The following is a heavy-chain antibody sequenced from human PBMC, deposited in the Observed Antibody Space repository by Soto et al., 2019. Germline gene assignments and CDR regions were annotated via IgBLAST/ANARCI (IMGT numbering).Heavy chain of an antibody. V-gene: IGHV4-31*01. J-gene: IGHJ4*02. CDR3: ARSVGTIFGVVIHSAFDY. CDR1: GGSISSGGYY. D-gene: IGHD3-3*01. CDR2: IYYSGST. Sequence: QVQLQESGPGLVKPSQTLSLTCTVSGGSISSGGYYWSWIRQHPGKGMEWIGYIYYSGSTYYNPSLKTPVTISVDTSKNQFSLKLSSVTAADTAVYYCARSVGTIFGVVIHSAFDYWGQGTLVTVSS.